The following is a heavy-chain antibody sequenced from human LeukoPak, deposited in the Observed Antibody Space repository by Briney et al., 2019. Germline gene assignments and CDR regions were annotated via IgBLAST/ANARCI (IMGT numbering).Heavy chain of an antibody. CDR3: ARTMEGYCSGGSCYQYSYYMDV. CDR2: IYYSGST. J-gene: IGHJ6*03. Sequence: SETLSLTCAVSGGSISSSIYYWGWIRQAPGKGLEWIGSIYYSGSTYYNPSLKSRVTISVDTSKNQFSLKLTSVTAADTAVYYCARTMEGYCSGGSCYQYSYYMDVWGKGTTVTVSS. D-gene: IGHD2-15*01. CDR1: GGSISSSIYY. V-gene: IGHV4-39*07.